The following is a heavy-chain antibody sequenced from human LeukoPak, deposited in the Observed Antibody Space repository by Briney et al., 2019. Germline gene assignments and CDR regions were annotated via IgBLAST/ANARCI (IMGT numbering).Heavy chain of an antibody. CDR1: GFTFSSYA. Sequence: GGSLRLSCAASGFTFSSYAMSWVRQAPGKGLEWVSAISGSGGSTYYADSVKGRFTISRDNSKNTLYLQMNSLRAEDTAVYYCAKPLLPVTAMVTGIDYWGQGPLVTVSS. D-gene: IGHD5-18*01. CDR2: ISGSGGST. CDR3: AKPLLPVTAMVTGIDY. V-gene: IGHV3-23*01. J-gene: IGHJ4*02.